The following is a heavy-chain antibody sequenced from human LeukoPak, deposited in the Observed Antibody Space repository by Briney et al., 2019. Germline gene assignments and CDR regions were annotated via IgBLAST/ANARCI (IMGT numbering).Heavy chain of an antibody. CDR2: IYTSGST. CDR3: ARDSLGFSAFDI. Sequence: PSETLSLTCSVSGGSISSYYWSWIRPPAGKGREWIGRIYTSGSTNSNPSPKGRVTMSVDTSKDQISLNLSSVTAADTAVYYCARDSLGFSAFDIWGQGTMITVSS. CDR1: GGSISSYY. J-gene: IGHJ3*02. D-gene: IGHD3-16*01. V-gene: IGHV4-4*07.